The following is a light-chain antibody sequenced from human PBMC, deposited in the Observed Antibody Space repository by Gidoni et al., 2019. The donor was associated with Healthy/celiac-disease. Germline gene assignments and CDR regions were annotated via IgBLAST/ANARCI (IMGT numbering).Light chain of an antibody. V-gene: IGKV3-15*01. CDR3: QQYNNWPPIT. Sequence: EIVMTQSPATLSVSPGERATLSCRASQSVSSNLAWYQQKPGPAPRLLIYGASTRATGIPARFIGSGSGTEFTLTISSLQSEDFAVYYCQQYNNWPPITFGPGTKVDIK. J-gene: IGKJ3*01. CDR1: QSVSSN. CDR2: GAS.